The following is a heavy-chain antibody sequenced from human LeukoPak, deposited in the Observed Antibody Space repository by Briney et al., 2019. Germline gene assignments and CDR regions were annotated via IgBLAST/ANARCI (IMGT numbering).Heavy chain of an antibody. Sequence: GGSLRLSCAASGFTFSSYGMHWVRQAPGKGLEWVAVISYDGSNKYYADSVKGRFTISRDNSKNTLYPQMNSLRAEDTAVYYCAKDLKQWLRSPFDYWGQGTLVTVSS. CDR3: AKDLKQWLRSPFDY. CDR1: GFTFSSYG. V-gene: IGHV3-30*18. CDR2: ISYDGSNK. J-gene: IGHJ4*02. D-gene: IGHD5-12*01.